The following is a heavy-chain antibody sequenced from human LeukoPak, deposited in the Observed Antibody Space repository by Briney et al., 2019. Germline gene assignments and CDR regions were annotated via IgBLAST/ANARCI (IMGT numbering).Heavy chain of an antibody. CDR2: IHLGNSDT. CDR1: GYSFTSSW. D-gene: IGHD6-19*01. CDR3: AGAVAGNFYFDQ. J-gene: IGHJ4*02. Sequence: GESLKISCKGSGYSFTSSWIGWVRQMPGKGLEWMGIIHLGNSDTRYSPSFQGQVTISADKSISTAYLQWSSLKASDTAMFYCAGAVAGNFYFDQWGQGTLVTVSS. V-gene: IGHV5-51*01.